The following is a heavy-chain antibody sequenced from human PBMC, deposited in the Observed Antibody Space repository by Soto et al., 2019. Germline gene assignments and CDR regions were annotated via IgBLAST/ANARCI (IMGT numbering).Heavy chain of an antibody. CDR2: INGDGSST. D-gene: IGHD1-7*01. CDR3: AGSPGLSRISGTTLGA. Sequence: EVQLVESGGGLVQPGGSLRLSCAASGFTFSSHWMHWVRQAPGKGLVWVSRINGDGSSTSYADSVKGRFTISRDNAKNMLYLQVDSRRADDTAVYSCAGSPGLSRISGTTLGAWGQGTLVTVSS. J-gene: IGHJ5*01. CDR1: GFTFSSHW. V-gene: IGHV3-74*01.